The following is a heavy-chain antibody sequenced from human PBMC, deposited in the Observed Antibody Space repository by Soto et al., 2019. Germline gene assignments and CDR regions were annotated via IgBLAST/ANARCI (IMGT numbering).Heavy chain of an antibody. CDR2: IWHDGSSK. D-gene: IGHD2-21*01. V-gene: IGHV3-33*01. CDR1: GFTFSSYG. CDR3: GRGRDAPLNALDI. J-gene: IGHJ3*02. Sequence: QVQLVESGGGVVQPGRSLRLSCAASGFTFSSYGMHWVRQAPGKGLEWVAVIWHDGSSKYHADSVKGRFTISRDNSKKTRYLQMNSLRAEDTAVYYCGRGRDAPLNALDIWGQGTMVTVSS.